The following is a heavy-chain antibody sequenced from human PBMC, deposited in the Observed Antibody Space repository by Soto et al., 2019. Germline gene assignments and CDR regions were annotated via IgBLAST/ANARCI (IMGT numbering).Heavy chain of an antibody. CDR3: ARDSVDYDILTGYPTHNWFDP. CDR1: GGSISSGGYY. J-gene: IGHJ5*02. D-gene: IGHD3-9*01. Sequence: TLSLTCTVSGGSISSGGYYWSWIRQHPGKGLEWIGYIYYSGSTYYNPSLKSRVTISVDTSKNQFSLKLSSVTAADTAVYYCARDSVDYDILTGYPTHNWFDPWGQGTLVTVSS. V-gene: IGHV4-31*03. CDR2: IYYSGST.